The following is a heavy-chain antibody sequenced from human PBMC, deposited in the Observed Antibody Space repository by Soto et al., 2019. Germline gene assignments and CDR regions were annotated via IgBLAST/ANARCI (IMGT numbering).Heavy chain of an antibody. V-gene: IGHV3-23*01. CDR3: AKGKRSSGYYYFDH. Sequence: GGSLRLSCAASGFTFSNYAMSWVRQAPGKGLEWVSGLSDGGGSTFYADSVKGRFTISRDNAKNTLYLQMSSLRAEDTAVYYCAKGKRSSGYYYFDHWGQGTLVTVSS. CDR2: LSDGGGST. CDR1: GFTFSNYA. J-gene: IGHJ4*02. D-gene: IGHD3-22*01.